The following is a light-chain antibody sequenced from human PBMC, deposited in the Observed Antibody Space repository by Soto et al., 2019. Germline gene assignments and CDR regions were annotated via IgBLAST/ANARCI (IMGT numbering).Light chain of an antibody. CDR3: YSYAGENLYV. V-gene: IGLV2-23*01. Sequence: QSFLTQPASVSASPGQSITIPCTGTSSDVGSYNLVSWFQQHPGKVPKLLIYEGTKRPSGLSDRFPGSKSGTTASLTISGLQAEDEAHYYCYSYAGENLYVFGTGTKVTVL. CDR2: EGT. J-gene: IGLJ1*01. CDR1: SSDVGSYNL.